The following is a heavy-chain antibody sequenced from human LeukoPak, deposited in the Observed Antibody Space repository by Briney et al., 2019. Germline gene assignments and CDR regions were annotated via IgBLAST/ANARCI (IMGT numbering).Heavy chain of an antibody. Sequence: PSETLSLTCSVSGGSISGYYWSWIRQPPGRGLQWIGSIFYPGNTRFNPSLESRVSFSLDTSKNHFSLKLSSVTAADTAVYHCARHHCTSGDCNHLDKWGRGTLVTVSS. CDR2: IFYPGNT. CDR1: GGSISGYY. J-gene: IGHJ4*02. CDR3: ARHHCTSGDCNHLDK. D-gene: IGHD2-21*02. V-gene: IGHV4-59*01.